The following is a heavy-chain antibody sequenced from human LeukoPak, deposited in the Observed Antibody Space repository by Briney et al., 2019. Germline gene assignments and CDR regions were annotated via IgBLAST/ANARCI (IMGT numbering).Heavy chain of an antibody. J-gene: IGHJ4*02. CDR3: ARAYCGGDCYSGYFDY. D-gene: IGHD2-21*02. CDR1: GYTFTSYG. Sequence: ASVTVSCKASGYTFTSYGISWVRQAPGQGLEWMGWITAYNGNTNYAQKLQGRVTMTTDTSTSTAYMELRSLRSDDTAVYYCARAYCGGDCYSGYFDYWGQGTLVTVSS. CDR2: ITAYNGNT. V-gene: IGHV1-18*01.